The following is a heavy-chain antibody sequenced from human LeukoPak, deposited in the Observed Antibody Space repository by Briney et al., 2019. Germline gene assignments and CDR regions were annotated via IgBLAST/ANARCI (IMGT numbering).Heavy chain of an antibody. CDR2: MNPNSGNT. V-gene: IGHV1-8*01. Sequence: GASVKVSCKAPGYTFTTYDINRVRQASGQGLEWMGWMNPNSGNTVYAQKFQGRVAMTRNTSISTAYMELSSPRYEDTAVYYCERGGSGSYSQYWGQGTLVTVSS. J-gene: IGHJ4*02. CDR3: ERGGSGSYSQY. D-gene: IGHD3-10*01. CDR1: GYTFTTYD.